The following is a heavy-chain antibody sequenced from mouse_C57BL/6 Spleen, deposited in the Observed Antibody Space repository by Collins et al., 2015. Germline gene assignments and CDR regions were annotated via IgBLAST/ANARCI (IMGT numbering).Heavy chain of an antibody. CDR3: ARNYGNYPWFAY. J-gene: IGHJ3*01. D-gene: IGHD2-1*01. CDR2: IYPGDGDT. V-gene: IGHV1-80*01. CDR1: GYAFSSYW. Sequence: QVQLQQSGAELVRPGSSVKISCKASGYAFSSYWMNWVKQRPGQGLEWIGQIYPGDGDTNYNGKFKGKATLTADKSSSTAYMQLSSLTSEDSAVYFCARNYGNYPWFAYWGQGTLVTVSA.